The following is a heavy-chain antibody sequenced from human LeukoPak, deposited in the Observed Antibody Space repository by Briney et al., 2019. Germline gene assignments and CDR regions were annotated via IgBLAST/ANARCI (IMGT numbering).Heavy chain of an antibody. Sequence: SETLSLTCTVSGGSISSYYWSWIRQPPGKGLEWIGYIYYSGSTYYNPSLKSRVTISVDTSKNQFSLKLSSVTAADTAVYYCARERNPAFDYWGQGTLVTVSS. J-gene: IGHJ4*02. CDR3: ARERNPAFDY. V-gene: IGHV4-59*12. CDR1: GGSISSYY. CDR2: IYYSGST.